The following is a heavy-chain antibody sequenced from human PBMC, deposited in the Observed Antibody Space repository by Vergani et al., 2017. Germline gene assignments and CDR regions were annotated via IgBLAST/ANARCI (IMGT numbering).Heavy chain of an antibody. D-gene: IGHD2-2*01. CDR3: ARDLSDIVVVPAALYNWFDP. V-gene: IGHV4-39*07. Sequence: QLQLQESGPGLVKPSETLSLTCTVSGGSISSSSYYWGWIRQPPGKGLEWIGSSYYSGSTNYNPSLKSRVTISVDTSKNQFSLKLSSVTAADTAVYYCARDLSDIVVVPAALYNWFDPWGQGTLVTVSS. CDR2: SYYSGST. CDR1: GGSISSSSYY. J-gene: IGHJ5*02.